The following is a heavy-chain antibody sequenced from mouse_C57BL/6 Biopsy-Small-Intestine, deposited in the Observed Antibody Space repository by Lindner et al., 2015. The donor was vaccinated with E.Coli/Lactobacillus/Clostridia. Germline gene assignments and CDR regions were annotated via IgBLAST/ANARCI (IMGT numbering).Heavy chain of an antibody. CDR2: IIPSFGTT. Sequence: SVKVSCKASGGTFRNYGIRWVRQAPGQGLEWMGGIIPSFGTTSYTQRFQGRVTITADESTNTVYMELHSLRSEDTAVYYCARDRSYYDTSDYYSDWYLDLWGPWHPGHCLL. CDR1: GGTFRNYG. CDR3: ARDRSYYDTSDYYSDWYLDL. V-gene: IGHV1-81*01. D-gene: IGHD2-4*01. J-gene: IGHJ1*01.